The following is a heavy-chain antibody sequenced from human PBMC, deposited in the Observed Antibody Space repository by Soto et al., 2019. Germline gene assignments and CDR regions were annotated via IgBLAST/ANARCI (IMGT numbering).Heavy chain of an antibody. CDR1: GITLSSAW. CDR3: ATDRRITLAQFDY. D-gene: IGHD1-20*01. CDR2: IKSESDGGTT. Sequence: GGSLRLSCAASGITLSSAWMSWVRQAPGKGLGWVARIKSESDGGTTDYTTPVKGRFTISRDDSKNTLYLQMNSLKTEDTAVYYCATDRRITLAQFDYWGQGTLVTVSS. V-gene: IGHV3-15*01. J-gene: IGHJ4*02.